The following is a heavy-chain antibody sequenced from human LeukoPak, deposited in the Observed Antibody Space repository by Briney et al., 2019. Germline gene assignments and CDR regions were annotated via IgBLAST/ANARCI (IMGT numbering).Heavy chain of an antibody. CDR3: AKMYSSSWYYFDY. J-gene: IGHJ4*02. D-gene: IGHD6-13*01. CDR2: ISGSGGST. CDR1: GFTFSSYA. Sequence: QPGGSLRLSCAASGFTFSSYAMSWVRQAPGKGLEWVSAISGSGGSTYYADSVKGRFTISRDNSKNTLCLQMNSLRAEDTAVYYCAKMYSSSWYYFDYWGQGTLVTVSS. V-gene: IGHV3-23*01.